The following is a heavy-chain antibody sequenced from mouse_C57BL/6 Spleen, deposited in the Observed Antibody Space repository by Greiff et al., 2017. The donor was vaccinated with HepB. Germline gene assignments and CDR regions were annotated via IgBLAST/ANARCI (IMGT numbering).Heavy chain of an antibody. D-gene: IGHD2-3*01. CDR1: GFTFSDYG. V-gene: IGHV5-17*01. CDR2: ISSGSSTI. CDR3: ARDGYSDWYFDV. J-gene: IGHJ1*03. Sequence: EVQVVESGGGLVKPGGSLKLSCAASGFTFSDYGMHWVRQAPEKGLEWVAYISSGSSTIYYADTVKGRFTISRDNAKNTLFLQMTSLRSEDTAMYYCARDGYSDWYFDVWGTGTTVTVSS.